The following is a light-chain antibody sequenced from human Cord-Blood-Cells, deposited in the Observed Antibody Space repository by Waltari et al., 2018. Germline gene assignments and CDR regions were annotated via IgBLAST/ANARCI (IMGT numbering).Light chain of an antibody. CDR3: QQSYSTPFT. J-gene: IGKJ3*01. CDR2: AAS. V-gene: IGKV1-39*01. CDR1: QSMSSY. Sequence: DIQMTQSPSSLSASVGDRVTITCRASQSMSSYLTWYQQQPGKSPKLLIYAASSLQSGVPSRFSGSGSGTDFTLTISSLQPEDFATYYCQQSYSTPFTFGPGTKVDIK.